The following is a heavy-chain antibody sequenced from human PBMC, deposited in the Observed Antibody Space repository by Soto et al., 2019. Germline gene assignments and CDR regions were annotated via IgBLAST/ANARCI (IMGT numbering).Heavy chain of an antibody. J-gene: IGHJ6*03. CDR3: ARWGSGSYSSPALGYMDV. D-gene: IGHD3-10*01. CDR1: GFTVSSNY. Sequence: GGSLRLSCVASGFTVSSNYMSWVRQAPGKGLEWVSVIYSGGSTYYADSVKGRFTISRDNSKNTLYLQMNSLRAEDTAVYYCARWGSGSYSSPALGYMDVWGKGTTVTVSS. CDR2: IYSGGST. V-gene: IGHV3-66*01.